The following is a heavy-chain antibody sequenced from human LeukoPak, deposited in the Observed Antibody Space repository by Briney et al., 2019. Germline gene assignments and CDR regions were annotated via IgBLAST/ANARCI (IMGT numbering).Heavy chain of an antibody. D-gene: IGHD2-8*01. V-gene: IGHV3-66*01. Sequence: GGSLRLSCTASGFIVTNNYINWVRQAPGKGLEWVSLVNSGGSTYDADSVKGRFTIYRDNSKNMVYLQMNSLRAEDTAMYYCARDPPAVLIDTYGWGQGTLVTVSS. CDR2: VNSGGST. CDR3: ARDPPAVLIDTYG. J-gene: IGHJ4*02. CDR1: GFIVTNNY.